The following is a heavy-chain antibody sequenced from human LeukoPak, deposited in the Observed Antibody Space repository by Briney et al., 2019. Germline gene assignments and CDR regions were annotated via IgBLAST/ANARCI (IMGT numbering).Heavy chain of an antibody. CDR2: ISAYNGNT. D-gene: IGHD1-20*01. V-gene: IGHV1-18*01. CDR3: ARGLRPNNWNDPTDY. Sequence: GASVKVSCKASGYTFTSYGISWVRQAPGQGLEWMGWISAYNGNTNYAQKLQGRVTMTTDTSTSTAYMELRSLRSDDTAVYYCARGLRPNNWNDPTDYWGQGTLVTVYS. J-gene: IGHJ4*02. CDR1: GYTFTSYG.